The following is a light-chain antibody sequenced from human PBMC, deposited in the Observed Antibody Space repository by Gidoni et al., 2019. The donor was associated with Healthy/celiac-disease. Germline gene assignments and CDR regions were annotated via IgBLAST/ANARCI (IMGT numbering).Light chain of an antibody. Sequence: DLVMTQSPLSLPVTAGEPASISCRSSQSLLHSNGYNYLDWYLQKPGQSPQLLIYLGSNRASGVPDRFSGSGSGTDFTLKISRVEAEDVGVYYCMQALQTITFXQXTRLEIK. CDR1: QSLLHSNGYNY. CDR2: LGS. J-gene: IGKJ5*01. V-gene: IGKV2-28*01. CDR3: MQALQTIT.